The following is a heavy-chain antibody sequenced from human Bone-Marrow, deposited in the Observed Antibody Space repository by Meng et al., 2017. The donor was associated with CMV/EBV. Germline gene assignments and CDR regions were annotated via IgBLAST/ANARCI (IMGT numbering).Heavy chain of an antibody. CDR2: IYPGDSDT. CDR1: GYSFTSYW. Sequence: GGSLRLSCKGSGYSFTSYWIGWVRQMPGKGLEWMGIIYPGDSDTRYSPSFQGQVTISADKSISTAYLQWSSLKASDTATYYCARDFPLSNVPAATLYYYGLDVWGQGTTVTVSS. CDR3: ARDFPLSNVPAATLYYYGLDV. D-gene: IGHD2-2*01. V-gene: IGHV5-51*01. J-gene: IGHJ6*02.